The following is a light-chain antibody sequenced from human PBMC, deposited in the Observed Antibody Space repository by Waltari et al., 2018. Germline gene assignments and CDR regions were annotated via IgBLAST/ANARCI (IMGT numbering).Light chain of an antibody. CDR2: VNSDDRH. V-gene: IGLV4-69*01. J-gene: IGLJ3*02. Sequence: QLVLTQSPSASASLGASVKLTCPLSSGHSSNVIAWLQQQPEKGPPYLMQVNSDDRHSKGDEIPDRFSGASTGAERYLTVGSRESEDEADYNCQQGDDGTGVFGGENKLTV. CDR1: SGHSSNV. CDR3: QQGDDGTGV.